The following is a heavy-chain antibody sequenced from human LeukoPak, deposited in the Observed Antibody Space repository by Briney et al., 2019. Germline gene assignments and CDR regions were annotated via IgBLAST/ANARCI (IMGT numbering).Heavy chain of an antibody. CDR3: AKAPYSSGWYVFDY. V-gene: IGHV3-23*01. D-gene: IGHD6-19*01. CDR1: GFTFSSYA. CDR2: ISGSGGST. J-gene: IGHJ4*02. Sequence: TGGSLRLSCAASGFTFSSYAMSWVRQAPGKGLEWVSAISGSGGSTYYAGSVKGRFTISRDNSKNTLYLQMNSLRAEDTAVYYCAKAPYSSGWYVFDYWGQGTLVTVSS.